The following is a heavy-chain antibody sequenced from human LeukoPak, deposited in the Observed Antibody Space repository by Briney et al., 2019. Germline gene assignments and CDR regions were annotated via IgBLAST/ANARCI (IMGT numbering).Heavy chain of an antibody. V-gene: IGHV3-23*01. CDR2: ISGSGGST. CDR1: GFTFSSYA. J-gene: IGHJ4*02. CDR3: STGIAARGRAFDY. D-gene: IGHD6-6*01. Sequence: GGSLRLSCAASGFTFSSYAMSWVRQAPGKGLEWVSGISGSGGSTYYADSVKGRFTISRDNSKNTLYLQMNSLRAEDTAVYYCSTGIAARGRAFDYWGQGTLVTVSS.